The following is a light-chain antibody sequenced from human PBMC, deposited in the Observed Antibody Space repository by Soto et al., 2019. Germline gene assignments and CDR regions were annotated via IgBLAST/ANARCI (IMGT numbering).Light chain of an antibody. Sequence: EIVLTQSPGTLSLSPGEIATLSCRASQSVSNNYLAWYQQKPGQAPRLVIYGASNRATGIPDRFSASGSGTDFTLTISRLEPEDFAVYYCQQYISSPLTFGQGTKVDIK. CDR3: QQYISSPLT. CDR1: QSVSNNY. J-gene: IGKJ1*01. CDR2: GAS. V-gene: IGKV3-20*01.